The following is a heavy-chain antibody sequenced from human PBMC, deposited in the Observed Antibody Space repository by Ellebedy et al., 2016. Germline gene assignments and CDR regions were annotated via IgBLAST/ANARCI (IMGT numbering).Heavy chain of an antibody. V-gene: IGHV3-11*01. J-gene: IGHJ4*02. Sequence: GGSLRLSCAASGFSLNGYYISWIRQAPGKGLEWVSYISNDDAGKYYADSVEGRFTISRDHANNSVYLQMNSLRAEDTAVYYCAKDFSVGMIVVVTPRLLFDCWGQGTLVTVSS. CDR2: ISNDDAGK. D-gene: IGHD3-22*01. CDR1: GFSLNGYY. CDR3: AKDFSVGMIVVVTPRLLFDC.